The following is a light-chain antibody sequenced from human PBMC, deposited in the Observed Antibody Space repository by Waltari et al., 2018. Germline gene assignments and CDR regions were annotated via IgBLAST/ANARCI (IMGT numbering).Light chain of an antibody. CDR3: QAWDSNVVI. Sequence: SYDLTQPPPVSVSPGQPASTPSPGEKLGDKYAGWYQQNPGQSPGVVTYKDSTRPTGSPERFSGANSGNTATLTISGAQALDEADYYCQAWDSNVVIFGGGTKLTVL. CDR2: KDS. V-gene: IGLV3-1*01. CDR1: KLGDKY. J-gene: IGLJ2*01.